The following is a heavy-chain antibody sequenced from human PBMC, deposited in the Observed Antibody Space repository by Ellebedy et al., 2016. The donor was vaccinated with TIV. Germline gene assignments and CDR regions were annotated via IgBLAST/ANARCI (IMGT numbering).Heavy chain of an antibody. D-gene: IGHD6-19*01. CDR3: ARYSSAWKD. V-gene: IGHV3-7*03. CDR2: IKQDGRGK. J-gene: IGHJ4*02. CDR1: GFTFSDNA. Sequence: GESLKISCAASGFTFSDNAMGWVRQAPGKGLEWVANIKQDGRGKYYVDSVKGRFIISRDNARNSLYLQMNSLRAEDTAVYYCARYSSAWKDWGQGTRVTVSS.